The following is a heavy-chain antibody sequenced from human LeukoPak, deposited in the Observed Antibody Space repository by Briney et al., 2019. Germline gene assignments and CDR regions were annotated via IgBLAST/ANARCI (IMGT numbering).Heavy chain of an antibody. Sequence: SETLSLTCTVSGGSISSGTYYWNWIRQPAGKGLEWIGRIYTSGSTNYNPSLRSRVTISVDTSKNQFSLKLTSVTAADTAVYYCARGGCADWSPFDYWGQGTLVTVSS. CDR2: IYTSGST. V-gene: IGHV4-61*02. D-gene: IGHD3/OR15-3a*01. J-gene: IGHJ4*02. CDR1: GGSISSGTYY. CDR3: ARGGCADWSPFDY.